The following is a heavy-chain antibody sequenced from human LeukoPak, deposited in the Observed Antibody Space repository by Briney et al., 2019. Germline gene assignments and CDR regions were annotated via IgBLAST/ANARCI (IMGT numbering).Heavy chain of an antibody. D-gene: IGHD2-21*02. CDR2: INNSGSTI. CDR3: ATRVFCGGDCYSSHGMDV. V-gene: IGHV3-11*01. Sequence: GGSLRLSCAASGFTFSDYYMSWIRQAPGKGLEWVSYINNSGSTIYYADSVKGRFTISRDNAKNSLYLQMNSLRPEDTAVYYCATRVFCGGDCYSSHGMDVWGPGTTVTVSS. J-gene: IGHJ6*02. CDR1: GFTFSDYY.